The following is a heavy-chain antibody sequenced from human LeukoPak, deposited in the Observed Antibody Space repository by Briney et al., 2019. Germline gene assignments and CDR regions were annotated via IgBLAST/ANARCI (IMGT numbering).Heavy chain of an antibody. D-gene: IGHD3-9*01. CDR3: ARHEGVLRCFDRLSRDAIDV. CDR2: ISAHIGNT. Sequence: ASVKVSCEPSGYSFTSYGISWVRQAPGQGLEWMGWISAHIGNTNYAQKLQCRVTTTTETSTRRAYMHRRSLRSDDTAVYYSARHEGVLRCFDRLSRDAIDVGGGGTMVT. CDR1: GYSFTSYG. V-gene: IGHV1-18*04. J-gene: IGHJ3*01.